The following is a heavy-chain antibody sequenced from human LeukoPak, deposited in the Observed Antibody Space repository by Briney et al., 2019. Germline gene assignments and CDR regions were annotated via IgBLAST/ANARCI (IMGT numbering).Heavy chain of an antibody. CDR2: ISGSGGST. D-gene: IGHD3-10*01. V-gene: IGHV3-23*01. J-gene: IGHJ4*02. Sequence: GGSLRLSCAASGFTFSSYAMSWVRQAPGKGLEWVSAISGSGGSTYYADSVKGRFTISRDNSKNTLYLQMNSLRAEDTAVYYCAKDPKLWFGVSPFDYWGQGTLVTVSS. CDR3: AKDPKLWFGVSPFDY. CDR1: GFTFSSYA.